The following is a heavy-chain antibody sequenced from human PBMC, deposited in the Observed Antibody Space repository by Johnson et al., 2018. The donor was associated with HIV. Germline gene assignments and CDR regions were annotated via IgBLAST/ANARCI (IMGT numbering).Heavy chain of an antibody. V-gene: IGHV3-30*02. CDR3: ARAYNDAFDI. CDR1: GFTFSSYG. D-gene: IGHD5-24*01. CDR2: IRYDGSNK. J-gene: IGHJ3*02. Sequence: QVQLVESGGGVVQPGGSLRLSCAASGFTFSSYGMHWVRKAPGKGLEWVAFIRYDGSNKYYADSVKGRFTISRDNSKNTLYLQMNSLRAEDTAVFYCARAYNDAFDIWGQGTMVTVSS.